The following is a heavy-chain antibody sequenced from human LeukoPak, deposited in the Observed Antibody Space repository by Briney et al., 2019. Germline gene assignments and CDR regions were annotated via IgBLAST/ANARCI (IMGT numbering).Heavy chain of an antibody. V-gene: IGHV1-18*01. D-gene: IGHD3-22*01. CDR3: ARGEYYYDSSGYLDY. J-gene: IGHJ4*02. CDR2: ISAYNGST. CDR1: GYTFTSYG. Sequence: ASVKVSCKASGYTFTSYGISWVRQAPGQGPEWMGWISAYNGSTNYAQKLQGRVTMTTVTSTSTAYMELRSLRSDDTAVYYCARGEYYYDSSGYLDYWGQGTLVTVSS.